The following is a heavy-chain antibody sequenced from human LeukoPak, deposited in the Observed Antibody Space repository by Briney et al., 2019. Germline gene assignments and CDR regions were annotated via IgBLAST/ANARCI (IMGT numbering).Heavy chain of an antibody. D-gene: IGHD3-10*01. CDR1: GFTFSSFE. CDR3: ARDKRFGESIFDY. Sequence: GGSLRLSCAAYGFTFSSFEMNWVRHAQGKGLEWVSYISSSGSTIYYAGSVKGRFTTSRDNAKNSLYLQMNSLRAEDTAVYYCARDKRFGESIFDYWGQGTLVTVSS. J-gene: IGHJ4*02. V-gene: IGHV3-48*03. CDR2: ISSSGSTI.